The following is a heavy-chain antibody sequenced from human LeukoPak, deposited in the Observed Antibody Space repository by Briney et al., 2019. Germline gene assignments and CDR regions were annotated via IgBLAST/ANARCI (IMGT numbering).Heavy chain of an antibody. CDR2: IYPGESIYASENT. CDR3: ARGGVDTAMVTPVGDY. Sequence: SETLSLTCSVSGVSISAYYWSWIRQPAGKGLEWIGRIYPGESIYASENTNYNPSLKSRVSMSGDTSKNQVSLKLRSVTAADTAVYYCARGGVDTAMVTPVGDYWGQGTLVTVSS. D-gene: IGHD5-18*01. V-gene: IGHV4-4*07. CDR1: GVSISAYY. J-gene: IGHJ4*02.